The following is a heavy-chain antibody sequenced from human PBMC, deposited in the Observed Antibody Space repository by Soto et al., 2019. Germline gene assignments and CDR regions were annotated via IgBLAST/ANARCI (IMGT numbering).Heavy chain of an antibody. CDR2: INAGNGNT. CDR3: ARGRRITFGGVIVTLDY. J-gene: IGHJ4*02. CDR1: GYTFTSYA. V-gene: IGHV1-3*01. Sequence: QVQLVQSGAEVKKPGASVKVSCKASGYTFTSYAMHWVRQAPGQRLEWMGWINAGNGNTKYSQKFQGRVTITGDTFASTAYMELSSLRSEDTAVYYCARGRRITFGGVIVTLDYWGQGTLVTVSS. D-gene: IGHD3-16*02.